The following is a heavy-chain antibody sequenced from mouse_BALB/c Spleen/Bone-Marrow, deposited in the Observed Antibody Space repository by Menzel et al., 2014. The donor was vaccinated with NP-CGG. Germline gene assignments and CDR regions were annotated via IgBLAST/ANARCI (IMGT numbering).Heavy chain of an antibody. D-gene: IGHD2-4*01. CDR3: ARDRGLTYFDY. V-gene: IGHV7-3*02. Sequence: EVQLQQSGGGLVQPGGSLRLSCATSGFTFTDYYMSWVRQPPGKALEWLGFIRNKANGYTTEYSASVKGRFTISRGNSQSILYLQMNTLRAEDSATYYCARDRGLTYFDYWGQGTTLTVSS. J-gene: IGHJ2*01. CDR2: IRNKANGYTT. CDR1: GFTFTDYY.